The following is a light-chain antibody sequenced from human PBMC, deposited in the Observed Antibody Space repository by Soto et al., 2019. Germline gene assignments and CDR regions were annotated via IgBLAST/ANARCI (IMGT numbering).Light chain of an antibody. J-gene: IGKJ2*01. CDR1: QSVSSSY. Sequence: EIVLTQSPGTLSLSPGDRATLSCRASQSVSSSYLAWYQQKPGQAPSLLIYGASNRATGIPDRFSGGGSGTDFTLTISRLEPEDFAVYYCQQRNNWPPVFGQGTKLEIK. CDR3: QQRNNWPPV. CDR2: GAS. V-gene: IGKV3D-20*02.